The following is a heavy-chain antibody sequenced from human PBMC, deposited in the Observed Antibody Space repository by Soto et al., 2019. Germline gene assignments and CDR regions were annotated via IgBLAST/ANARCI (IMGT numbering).Heavy chain of an antibody. CDR1: GGSISSWY. CDR3: ARTYYDYVWGSYRLGYFDY. V-gene: IGHV4-59*01. CDR2: IYYSGST. Sequence: SETRSLTCTVSGGSISSWYWSWLRQPPGKGLEWIGYIYYSGSTNYNPSLKSRVTISVDTSKNQFSLKLSSVTAADTAVYYCARTYYDYVWGSYRLGYFDYWGQGTLVTVSS. J-gene: IGHJ4*02. D-gene: IGHD3-16*02.